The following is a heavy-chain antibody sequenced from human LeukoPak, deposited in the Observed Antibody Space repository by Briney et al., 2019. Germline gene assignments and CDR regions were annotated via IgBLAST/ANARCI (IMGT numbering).Heavy chain of an antibody. CDR3: ARGVDGYVWGSYRYLHYYYYYMDV. Sequence: GGSLRLSCAASGFTVSSNYMSWVRQAPGKGLEWVSVIYSGGSTYYADSVKGRFTISRDNSKNTLYLQMNSLRAEDTAVYYCARGVDGYVWGSYRYLHYYYYYMDVWGKGTTVTVSS. D-gene: IGHD3-16*02. J-gene: IGHJ6*03. V-gene: IGHV3-53*01. CDR2: IYSGGST. CDR1: GFTVSSNY.